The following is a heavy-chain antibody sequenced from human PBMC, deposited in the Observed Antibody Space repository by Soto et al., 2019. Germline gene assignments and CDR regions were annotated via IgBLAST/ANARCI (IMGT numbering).Heavy chain of an antibody. CDR2: IIPIFGTA. Sequence: QVQLVQSGAEVKKPGSSVKVSCKASGGTFSSYAISWVRQAPGQGLEWMGGIIPIFGTANYAQKFQGRVTITADESTSTAYMELSSLRSEDTAVDYCARSGGAVGEVSLYYYYGMDVWGQGTTVTVSS. CDR1: GGTFSSYA. D-gene: IGHD3-16*02. V-gene: IGHV1-69*01. J-gene: IGHJ6*02. CDR3: ARSGGAVGEVSLYYYYGMDV.